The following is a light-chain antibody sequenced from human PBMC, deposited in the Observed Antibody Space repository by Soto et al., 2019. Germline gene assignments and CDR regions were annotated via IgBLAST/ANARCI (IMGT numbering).Light chain of an antibody. CDR3: QQYNDWPLT. Sequence: EIMLTQSPATLSSFPRDRVTLSCRASQAVNTRLAWYQHKPGQAPSLPIYGAFTRATGIPARFSGTGSGTEFTLTISSLQSEDLALYYCQQYNDWPLTFGQGSKVDIK. J-gene: IGKJ1*01. V-gene: IGKV3-15*01. CDR2: GAF. CDR1: QAVNTR.